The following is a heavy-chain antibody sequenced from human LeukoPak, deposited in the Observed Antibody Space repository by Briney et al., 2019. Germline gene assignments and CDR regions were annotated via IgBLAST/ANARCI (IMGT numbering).Heavy chain of an antibody. D-gene: IGHD4-17*01. J-gene: IGHJ4*02. CDR3: ARVMKATVRTSNFDY. Sequence: ASVKVSCKASGYTFTGYYMHWVRQAPGQGLEWMGWINPDSGGTNNAQKFQGRVTMTRDTSISTAYMELSRLRSDDTAVYYCARVMKATVRTSNFDYWGQGTLVTVSS. CDR1: GYTFTGYY. CDR2: INPDSGGT. V-gene: IGHV1-2*02.